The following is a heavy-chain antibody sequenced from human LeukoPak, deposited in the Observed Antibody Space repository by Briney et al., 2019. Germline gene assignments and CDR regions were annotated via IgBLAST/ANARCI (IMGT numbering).Heavy chain of an antibody. V-gene: IGHV3-33*01. CDR3: ARDRGLAGIYYFDY. J-gene: IGHJ4*02. D-gene: IGHD1-20*01. CDR1: GFTFSSYG. Sequence: GGSLRLSCAASGFTFSSYGMHWVRQAPGKGLEWVAVIWYDGSNKYYADSVKGRFTISRDNSKNTLYLQMNSLRAEDTAVYYCARDRGLAGIYYFDYWGQGTLVTVSS. CDR2: IWYDGSNK.